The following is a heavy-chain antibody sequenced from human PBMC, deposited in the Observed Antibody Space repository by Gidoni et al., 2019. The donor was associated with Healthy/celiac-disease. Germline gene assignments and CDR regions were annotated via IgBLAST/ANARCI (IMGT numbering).Heavy chain of an antibody. D-gene: IGHD3-3*01. CDR3: TTVSGDVLRLLEWLPIDDY. Sequence: EVQLVESGGGLVKPGGSLRLSCAASGLTFSNAWMSWVRQAPGKGLEWVGRIKSKTDGGTTDYAAPVKGRFTISRDDSKNTLYLQMNSLKTEDTAVYDCTTVSGDVLRLLEWLPIDDYWGQGTLVTVSS. V-gene: IGHV3-15*01. CDR2: IKSKTDGGTT. CDR1: GLTFSNAW. J-gene: IGHJ4*02.